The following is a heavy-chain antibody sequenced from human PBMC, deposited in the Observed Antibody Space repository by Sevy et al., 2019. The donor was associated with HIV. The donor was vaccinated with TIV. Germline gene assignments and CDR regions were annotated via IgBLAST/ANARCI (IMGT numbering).Heavy chain of an antibody. CDR3: ASVAIVTPS. CDR1: GFDFGDYS. V-gene: IGHV3-48*01. D-gene: IGHD1-26*01. Sequence: GGSLRLSCAASGFDFGDYSMNWVRQAPGKGLEWVSYISSRSDRIYYADPVKGRFTISRDNAKNSLFLQMNSLRVEDTAVYYCASVAIVTPSWGQGTLVTVSS. CDR2: ISSRSDRI. J-gene: IGHJ5*02.